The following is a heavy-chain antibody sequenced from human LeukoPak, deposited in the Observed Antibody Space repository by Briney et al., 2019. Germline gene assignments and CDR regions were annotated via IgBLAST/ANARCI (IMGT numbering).Heavy chain of an antibody. CDR1: GGSFSGYY. Sequence: SETLSLTCAVYGGSFSGYYWSWIRQPPGKGLEWIGEINHSGSTNYNPSLKSRVTISVDTPKNQFSLKLSSVTAADTAVYYCARAPPRAGSGSYYKRAYYFDYWGQGTLVTVSS. CDR2: INHSGST. V-gene: IGHV4-34*01. D-gene: IGHD3-10*01. J-gene: IGHJ4*02. CDR3: ARAPPRAGSGSYYKRAYYFDY.